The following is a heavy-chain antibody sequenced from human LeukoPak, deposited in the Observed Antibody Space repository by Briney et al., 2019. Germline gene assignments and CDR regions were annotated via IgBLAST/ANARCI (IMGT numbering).Heavy chain of an antibody. CDR2: INSDGSTT. V-gene: IGHV3-74*01. J-gene: IGHJ6*02. CDR1: GFTFSSYW. Sequence: PGGPQRLSCAASGFTFSSYWMHWVRQAPEKGLVWVSRINSDGSTTTYADSVKGRFTISRDNAKNTVYLQMNSLRAEDTAVYYCARPLSITGTKPYSYGMDVWAKGPRSPSP. D-gene: IGHD1-7*01. CDR3: ARPLSITGTKPYSYGMDV.